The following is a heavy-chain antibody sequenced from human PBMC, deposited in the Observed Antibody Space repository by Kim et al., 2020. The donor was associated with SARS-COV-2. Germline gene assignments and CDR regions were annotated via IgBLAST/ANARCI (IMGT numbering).Heavy chain of an antibody. V-gene: IGHV3-74*01. CDR3: ARRRYTGTYYYFDY. D-gene: IGHD1-26*01. J-gene: IGHJ4*02. Sequence: ADSVTCRFTISRDTAECTLYLRMNSLRAEDTAVYYCARRRYTGTYYYFDYWGQGTLVTVSS.